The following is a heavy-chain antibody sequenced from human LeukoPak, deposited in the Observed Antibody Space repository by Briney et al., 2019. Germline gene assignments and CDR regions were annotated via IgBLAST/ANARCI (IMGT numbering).Heavy chain of an antibody. D-gene: IGHD3-22*01. J-gene: IGHJ4*02. CDR2: ISSGGGTI. V-gene: IGHV3-48*03. CDR3: ARIRADSSGYYYKYFDF. Sequence: GGSLRLSXVVSGFTFSIYEMNWLRQAPGKGLEWVSYISSGGGTIYYADSVKGRFTIPRDNAKNSLYLQMNSLRAEDTAVYYCARIRADSSGYYYKYFDFWGQGTLVTVSS. CDR1: GFTFSIYE.